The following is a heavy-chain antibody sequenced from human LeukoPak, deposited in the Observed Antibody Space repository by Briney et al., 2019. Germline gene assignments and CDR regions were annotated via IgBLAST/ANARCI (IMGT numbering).Heavy chain of an antibody. Sequence: ASVKVSCKASGYTFTGYYMHWVRQAPGQGLEWMGWIDPNSGGTNYAQKFQGRVTTTRDTSISTAYMELSRLRSDDTAVYYCARDLIAAAGGCWGQGTLVTVSS. V-gene: IGHV1-2*02. J-gene: IGHJ4*02. CDR3: ARDLIAAAGGC. D-gene: IGHD6-13*01. CDR1: GYTFTGYY. CDR2: IDPNSGGT.